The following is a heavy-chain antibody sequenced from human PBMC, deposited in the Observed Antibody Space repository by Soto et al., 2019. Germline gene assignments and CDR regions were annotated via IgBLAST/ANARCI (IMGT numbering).Heavy chain of an antibody. Sequence: QGQLVQSGAEVRRPGASVKVSCKASGDTLKTFDISWVRQAPGQGPEWMAWITTHNGNTNFAQKFRGRVTLTADTSVATAFMELGNLRSDDTGVYFCARFNFTRSGDNHYSYMDVWGQGTRVTVSS. V-gene: IGHV1-18*04. CDR3: ARFNFTRSGDNHYSYMDV. J-gene: IGHJ6*03. D-gene: IGHD1-1*01. CDR1: GDTLKTFD. CDR2: ITTHNGNT.